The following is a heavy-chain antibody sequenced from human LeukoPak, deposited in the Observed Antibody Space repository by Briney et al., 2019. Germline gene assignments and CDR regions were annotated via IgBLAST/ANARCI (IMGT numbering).Heavy chain of an antibody. CDR1: GGTFSSYA. CDR3: ARAKLSRAFDI. J-gene: IGHJ3*02. CDR2: ISAYNGNT. Sequence: ASVKVSCKASGGTFSSYAISWVRQAPGQGLEWMGWISAYNGNTNYAQKLQGRVTMTTDTSTSTAYMELRSLRSDDTAVYYCARAKLSRAFDIWGQGTMVTVSS. V-gene: IGHV1-18*01.